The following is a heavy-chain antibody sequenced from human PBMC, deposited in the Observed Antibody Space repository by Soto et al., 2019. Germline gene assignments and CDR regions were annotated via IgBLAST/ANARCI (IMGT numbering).Heavy chain of an antibody. CDR1: GGSISSSSYY. Sequence: SETLSLTCTVSGGSISSSSYYWGWIRQPPGKGLEWIGSIYYSGSTYYDPSLKSRVTISVDTSKNQFSLKLSSVTAADTAVYYCARHEDDYGDVRAAFDIWGQGTMVTVSS. V-gene: IGHV4-39*01. CDR2: IYYSGST. CDR3: ARHEDDYGDVRAAFDI. J-gene: IGHJ3*02. D-gene: IGHD4-17*01.